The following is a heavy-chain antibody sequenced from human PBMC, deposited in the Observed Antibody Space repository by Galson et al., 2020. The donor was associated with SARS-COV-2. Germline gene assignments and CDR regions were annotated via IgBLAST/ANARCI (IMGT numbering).Heavy chain of an antibody. Sequence: SETLSLTCTVSGDSITSRSSYWGWIRQPPGAGLEWIVTMYYTGITYHNPSLKSRVTISGDASRNQFSLKMRSVTAADTAVYYCVRLGSGSYGGRLFDYWGRGALVIVSS. D-gene: IGHD6-19*01. CDR2: MYYTGIT. CDR3: VRLGSGSYGGRLFDY. CDR1: GDSITSRSSY. V-gene: IGHV4-39*01. J-gene: IGHJ4*02.